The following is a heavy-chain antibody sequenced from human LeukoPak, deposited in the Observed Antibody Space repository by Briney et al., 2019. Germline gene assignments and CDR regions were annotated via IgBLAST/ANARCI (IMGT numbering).Heavy chain of an antibody. CDR1: GFTFSSYG. CDR2: IGYDGNNK. J-gene: IGHJ4*02. D-gene: IGHD1-26*01. V-gene: IGHV3-30*03. Sequence: GTSLRLSCAASGFTFSSYGMHWVRQAPGKGLEWVGVIGYDGNNKYYAGSVKGRFTISRDNSKNTLYLQMNSLRAEDTAVYYCARARIVGATPYFDYWGQGTLVTVSS. CDR3: ARARIVGATPYFDY.